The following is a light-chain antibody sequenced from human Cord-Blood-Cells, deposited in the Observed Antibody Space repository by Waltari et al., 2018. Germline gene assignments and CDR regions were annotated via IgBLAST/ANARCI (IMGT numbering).Light chain of an antibody. J-gene: IGKJ2*01. V-gene: IGKV4-1*01. CDR1: QSVLYSSNNKNY. Sequence: DIVMTQSPDSLAVSLGERATINCKSSQSVLYSSNNKNYLAWYQQKPGQPPKLLIYWASTRESGVPDRFSGSGSGTDFTLTISSLQAEDVAVYHCQQYYSTPLTFGQGTKLEIK. CDR2: WAS. CDR3: QQYYSTPLT.